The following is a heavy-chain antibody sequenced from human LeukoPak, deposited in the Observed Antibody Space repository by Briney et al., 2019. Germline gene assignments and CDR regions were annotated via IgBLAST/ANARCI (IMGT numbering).Heavy chain of an antibody. CDR2: IGTAGDT. V-gene: IGHV3-13*01. CDR1: GFTFSSYD. CDR3: AKDVYSSGTGYFDY. D-gene: IGHD6-19*01. Sequence: GGSLRLSCAAFGFTFSSYDMHWVRQATGKGPEWVSAIGTAGDTYYPGSVKGRFTISRENAKNSLYLQMNSLRAGDTAVYYCAKDVYSSGTGYFDYWGQGTLVTVSS. J-gene: IGHJ4*02.